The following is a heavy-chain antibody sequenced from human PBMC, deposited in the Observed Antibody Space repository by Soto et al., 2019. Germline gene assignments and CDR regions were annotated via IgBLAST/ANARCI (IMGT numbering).Heavy chain of an antibody. Sequence: GESLKISCKGSGYSFTSYWIGWVRQMPGKGLEWMGIIYPGDSDTRYSPSFQGQVTISADKSISTAYLQWSSLKASDTAMYYCATSDTAMAQTDAFEIWGQGTMVTVSS. D-gene: IGHD5-18*01. CDR1: GYSFTSYW. CDR2: IYPGDSDT. J-gene: IGHJ3*02. CDR3: ATSDTAMAQTDAFEI. V-gene: IGHV5-51*01.